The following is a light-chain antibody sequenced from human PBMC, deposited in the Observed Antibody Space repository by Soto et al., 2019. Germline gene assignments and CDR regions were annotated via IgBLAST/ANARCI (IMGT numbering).Light chain of an antibody. CDR3: QQYNNWPYT. J-gene: IGKJ2*01. V-gene: IGKV3-15*01. Sequence: EIVMTQSPATLSVSPGERATLSCRASQSVTSNLAWYQQKPGQAPRLLIYGASTRAPGGPARFNGSGSGTEFTLTISSLLSEDFAVYYCQQYNNWPYTFGQGTKLEIK. CDR1: QSVTSN. CDR2: GAS.